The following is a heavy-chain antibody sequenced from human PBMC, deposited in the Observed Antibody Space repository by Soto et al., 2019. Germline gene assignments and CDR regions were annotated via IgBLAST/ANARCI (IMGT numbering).Heavy chain of an antibody. CDR1: GDSVSRNSAA. CDR3: AREVPYYDSSGYFSHFYGMDV. J-gene: IGHJ6*02. D-gene: IGHD3-22*01. CDR2: TYYRSKWYN. V-gene: IGHV6-1*01. Sequence: QVQLQQSGPGLVKPSQTLSLTCAVSGDSVSRNSAAWNWIRQSPSRGLEWLGRTYYRSKWYNDYAVYEKSRISINPDTSKNQFSLQLNSVTPEDTAVYYCAREVPYYDSSGYFSHFYGMDVWGQGTTVTVSS.